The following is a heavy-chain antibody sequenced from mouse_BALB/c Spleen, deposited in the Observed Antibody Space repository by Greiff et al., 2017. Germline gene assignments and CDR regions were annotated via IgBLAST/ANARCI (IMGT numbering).Heavy chain of an antibody. CDR3: AGEMGKISYGYDDGFAY. V-gene: IGHV5-6-3*01. CDR2: INSNGGST. D-gene: IGHD2-2*01. CDR1: GFTFSSYG. J-gene: IGHJ3*01. Sequence: EVQVVESGGGLVQPGGSLKLSCAASGFTFSSYGMSWVRQTPDKRLELVATINSNGGSTYYPDSVKGRFTISRDNAKNTMYLQMSSLKSEDTAMYYCAGEMGKISYGYDDGFAYWGQGTLVTVSA.